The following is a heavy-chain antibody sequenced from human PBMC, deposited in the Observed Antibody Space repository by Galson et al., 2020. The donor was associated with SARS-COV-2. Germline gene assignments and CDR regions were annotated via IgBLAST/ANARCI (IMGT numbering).Heavy chain of an antibody. D-gene: IGHD2-21*02. CDR1: GYTLTELS. V-gene: IGHV1-24*01. CDR2: FDPEDGET. J-gene: IGHJ5*02. CDR3: ATAPAYCGGDCYFWFDP. Sequence: ASVKVSCKVSGYTLTELSMHWVRQAPGKGLEWMGGFDPEDGETIYAQKFQGRVTMTEDTSTDTAYMELSSLSSEDTAVYYCATAPAYCGGDCYFWFDPWGQGTLVTVSS.